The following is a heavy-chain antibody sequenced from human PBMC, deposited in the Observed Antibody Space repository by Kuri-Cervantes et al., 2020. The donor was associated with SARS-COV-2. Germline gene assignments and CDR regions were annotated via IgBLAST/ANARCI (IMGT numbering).Heavy chain of an antibody. Sequence: GGSLRLSCVASGFNFSTTDMNWVRQAPGKGLEWVTFISSDGKNKKCMASGKGRFTISRDNSQNTLHLQMKSLRDEDTAIYYCATDRASVHDFWGQGTLVTVSS. CDR3: ATDRASVHDF. J-gene: IGHJ4*02. CDR2: ISSDGKNK. D-gene: IGHD4/OR15-4a*01. V-gene: IGHV3-30*03. CDR1: GFNFSTTD.